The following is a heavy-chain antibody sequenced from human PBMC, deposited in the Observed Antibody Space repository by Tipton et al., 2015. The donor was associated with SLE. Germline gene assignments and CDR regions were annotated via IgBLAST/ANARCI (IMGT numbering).Heavy chain of an antibody. CDR1: RFTFSDYY. Sequence: SLRLSCAASRFTFSDYYMSWIRQAPGRGLEWLSYISSSGNTIYYADSVKGRFTVSRDNAKNSLSLQMISLRNEDTAVYYCAREPSTRIALVYYGMDVWGQGTTVTVSS. CDR3: AREPSTRIALVYYGMDV. J-gene: IGHJ6*02. V-gene: IGHV3-11*04. CDR2: ISSSGNTI. D-gene: IGHD6-13*01.